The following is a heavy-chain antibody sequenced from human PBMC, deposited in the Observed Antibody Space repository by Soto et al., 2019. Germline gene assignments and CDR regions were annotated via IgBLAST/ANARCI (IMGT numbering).Heavy chain of an antibody. J-gene: IGHJ4*02. CDR1: GGSISTYY. V-gene: IGHV4-4*07. CDR2: IYTSGST. CDR3: ARDFSYSTNWYAGFDY. Sequence: SETLSLTCTVSGGSISTYYWSWIRQPAGKGLEWIGRIYTSGSTNYNPSLKSRVTMSVDTSKNQFSLKLSSVTAADTAVYYCARDFSYSTNWYAGFDYWGQGTLVTVSS. D-gene: IGHD6-13*01.